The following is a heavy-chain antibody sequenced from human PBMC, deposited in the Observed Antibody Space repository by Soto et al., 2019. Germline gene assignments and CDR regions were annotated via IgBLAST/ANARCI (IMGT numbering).Heavy chain of an antibody. J-gene: IGHJ6*02. CDR1: GFIVTDNY. CDR2: ICSGGST. D-gene: IGHD3-3*01. V-gene: IGHV3-53*02. Sequence: EEQLVETGGGLIQPGGALRLSCAASGFIVTDNYISWVRQAPGKGLAWGSIICSGGSTYYADSVKGRFTISRDNSKNTVSIQMNSLRAEDTAVYYCARGTYDDFYGMDVWGQGTTVTVSS. CDR3: ARGTYDDFYGMDV.